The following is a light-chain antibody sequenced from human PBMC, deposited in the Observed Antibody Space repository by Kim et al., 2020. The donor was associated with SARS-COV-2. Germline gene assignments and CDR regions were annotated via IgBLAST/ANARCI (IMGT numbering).Light chain of an antibody. J-gene: IGLJ2*01. CDR3: NSRGSNDNVL. Sequence: SSELTQDPAVSVALGQTVRITCQGDSLRSYYATWYQQKPGQAPIVVIYGKNNRPSGIPDRFSGSSSGDTASLTITGTQAGEEADYYCNSRGSNDNVLFGGGTQLTVL. V-gene: IGLV3-19*01. CDR2: GKN. CDR1: SLRSYY.